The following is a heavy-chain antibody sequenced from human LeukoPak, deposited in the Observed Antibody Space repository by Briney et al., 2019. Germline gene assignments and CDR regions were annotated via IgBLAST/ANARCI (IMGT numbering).Heavy chain of an antibody. V-gene: IGHV4-34*01. Sequence: PSETLSLTCAVYGGSFSGYYWSWIRPSPGKGPEWIAEIHYSGSASYNPSLKSRVTISGDPSKNQVSLRVTSVTAADTAECYCARGILSGYYFDSWGQGSLVTVSS. CDR1: GGSFSGYY. CDR2: IHYSGSA. CDR3: ARGILSGYYFDS. J-gene: IGHJ4*02. D-gene: IGHD2-8*02.